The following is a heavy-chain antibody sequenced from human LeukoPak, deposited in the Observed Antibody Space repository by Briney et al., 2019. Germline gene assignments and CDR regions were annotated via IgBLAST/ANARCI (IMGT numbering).Heavy chain of an antibody. CDR2: INPSGGST. D-gene: IGHD1-26*01. J-gene: IGHJ4*02. V-gene: IGHV1-46*01. CDR3: ARDPGVGATEYYFDY. Sequence: ASVKVSCKASGYTFTSYYMHWVRQAPGQGLEWMGIINPSGGSTSYAQKFQGRVTMTRDTSTSTVYMELSSLRSEDTAVYYCARDPGVGATEYYFDYWGQGTLVTVPS. CDR1: GYTFTSYY.